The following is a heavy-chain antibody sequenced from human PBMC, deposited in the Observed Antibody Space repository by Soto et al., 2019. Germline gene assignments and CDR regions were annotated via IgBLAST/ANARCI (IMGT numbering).Heavy chain of an antibody. Sequence: SETLSLTCTVSGGSISSSSYYWGWIRQPPGKGLEWIGSIYYSGSTYYNPSLKSRVTISVDTSKNQFSLKLSSVTAADTAVYYCARPRIAVAGPFDYWGQGTLVTV. CDR1: GGSISSSSYY. CDR2: IYYSGST. D-gene: IGHD6-19*01. V-gene: IGHV4-39*01. CDR3: ARPRIAVAGPFDY. J-gene: IGHJ4*02.